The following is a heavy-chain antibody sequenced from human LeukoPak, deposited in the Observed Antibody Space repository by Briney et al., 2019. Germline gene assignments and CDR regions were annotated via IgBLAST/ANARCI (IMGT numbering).Heavy chain of an antibody. D-gene: IGHD5-18*01. CDR3: ARDTAMVMGVDY. Sequence: ASVKVSCKASGYTFTSYYMHWVRQAPGQGLERMGIINPSGGSTSYAQKFQGRVTMTRDTSTSTVYMELSSLRSEDTAVYYCARDTAMVMGVDYWGQGTLVTVSS. V-gene: IGHV1-46*01. J-gene: IGHJ4*02. CDR1: GYTFTSYY. CDR2: INPSGGST.